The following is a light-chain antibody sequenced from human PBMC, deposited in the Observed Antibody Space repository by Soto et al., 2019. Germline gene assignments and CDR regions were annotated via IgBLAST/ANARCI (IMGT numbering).Light chain of an antibody. J-gene: IGKJ1*01. CDR1: QSVSSNN. Sequence: EIVLTQSPGTLSLSPGERATLSCSASQSVSSNNLAWYQQKPGQAPRLLIHGASTRATGIPDRFSGSGSGKDFTLTISILEPEDFAVYYCQQDGSSGTFGQGTKVDIK. CDR2: GAS. CDR3: QQDGSSGT. V-gene: IGKV3-20*01.